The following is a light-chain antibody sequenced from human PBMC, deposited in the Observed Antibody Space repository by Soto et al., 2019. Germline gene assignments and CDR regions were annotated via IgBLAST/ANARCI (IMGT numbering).Light chain of an antibody. Sequence: EIVLTQSPATLSLSPGERATLSCRASQSVSSYLAWYQQKPGQAPRLLIYDASNRATGIPARFSGSGSGTDFTLTISSLEPEDFAVYYCQQRSNWPPTFGQGTCLEIK. V-gene: IGKV3-11*01. CDR2: DAS. J-gene: IGKJ5*01. CDR3: QQRSNWPPT. CDR1: QSVSSY.